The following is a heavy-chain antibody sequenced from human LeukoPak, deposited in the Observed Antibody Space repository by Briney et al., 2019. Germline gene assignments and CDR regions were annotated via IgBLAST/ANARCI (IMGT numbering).Heavy chain of an antibody. D-gene: IGHD3-10*01. J-gene: IGHJ4*02. CDR3: ARSYYRPKFDY. CDR2: ISYDRSHK. Sequence: GGSLRLSCAASGFTFSRYGMHWVRQAPGKGLEWVALISYDRSHKYYADSVKGRFTISRDNSKNTLYLQMNSLRAEDTAVYYCARSYYRPKFDYWGQGTLVTVSS. CDR1: GFTFSRYG. V-gene: IGHV3-30*03.